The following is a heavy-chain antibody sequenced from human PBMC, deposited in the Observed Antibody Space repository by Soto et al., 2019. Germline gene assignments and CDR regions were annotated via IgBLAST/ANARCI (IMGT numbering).Heavy chain of an antibody. CDR3: ARASEALLRFAYYFDY. D-gene: IGHD3-3*01. J-gene: IGHJ4*02. CDR2: IIPIFGTA. Sequence: QVQLVQSGAEVKKPGSSVNVSCKASGGTFSSYAISWVRQAPGQGLEWMGGIIPIFGTANYAQKFQGRVTITAYESTSTAYMELSSLSSEDTAVYYCARASEALLRFAYYFDYWGQGTLVTVSS. CDR1: GGTFSSYA. V-gene: IGHV1-69*01.